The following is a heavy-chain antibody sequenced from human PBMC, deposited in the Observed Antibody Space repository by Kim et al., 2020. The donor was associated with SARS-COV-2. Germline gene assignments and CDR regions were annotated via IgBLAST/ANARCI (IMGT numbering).Heavy chain of an antibody. CDR2: FDPGDGET. V-gene: IGHV1-24*01. CDR1: GYTLTELS. CDR3: ATDLTVDDAFDI. D-gene: IGHD6-19*01. J-gene: IGHJ3*02. Sequence: ASVKVSCKVSGYTLTELSMHWVRQAPGKGLEWMGGFDPGDGETIYAQKFQGRVTMTEDTSTDTAYMELSSLRSEDTAVYYCATDLTVDDAFDIWGQGTMVTVSS.